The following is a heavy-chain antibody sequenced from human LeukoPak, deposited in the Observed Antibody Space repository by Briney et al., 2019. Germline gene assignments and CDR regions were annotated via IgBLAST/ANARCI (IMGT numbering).Heavy chain of an antibody. CDR2: ISSSSSYI. V-gene: IGHV3-21*01. J-gene: IGHJ4*02. CDR3: ARVQGSWVSGDSGN. CDR1: GFTFSSYS. D-gene: IGHD3-10*02. Sequence: GSLRLSCAASGFTFSSYSMNWVRQAPGKELEWVSSISSSSSYIYYADSVKGRFTISRDNAKNSLYLQMNSLRAEDTAVYYCARVQGSWVSGDSGNWGQGTLATVSS.